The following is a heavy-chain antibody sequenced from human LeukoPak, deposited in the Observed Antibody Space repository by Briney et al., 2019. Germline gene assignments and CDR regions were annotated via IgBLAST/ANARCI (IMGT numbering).Heavy chain of an antibody. Sequence: VASVKVSCKASGFTFTSSAVQWVRQARGQRLEWIGWIVVGSGNTNYAQKFQERVTVTRDMSTSTAYMELSSLRSEDTAVYYCAADLGNDILTGWGQGTLVTVSS. J-gene: IGHJ4*02. CDR2: IVVGSGNT. D-gene: IGHD3-9*01. CDR3: AADLGNDILTG. CDR1: GFTFTSSA. V-gene: IGHV1-58*01.